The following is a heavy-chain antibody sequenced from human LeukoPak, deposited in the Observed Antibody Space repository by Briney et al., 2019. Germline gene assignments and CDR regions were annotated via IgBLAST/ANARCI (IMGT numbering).Heavy chain of an antibody. Sequence: QSGGSLRLSCAASGFRFSTYSMNWVRQAPGRGVEWISYISHSGGAEHYTDSVKGRFTISRDNAKNVLYLQMNRLRAEDTAVYFCARDYVFAFDYWRQGTLVTVSS. CDR1: GFRFSTYS. CDR2: ISHSGGAE. CDR3: ARDYVFAFDY. V-gene: IGHV3-48*01. J-gene: IGHJ4*02. D-gene: IGHD3-10*02.